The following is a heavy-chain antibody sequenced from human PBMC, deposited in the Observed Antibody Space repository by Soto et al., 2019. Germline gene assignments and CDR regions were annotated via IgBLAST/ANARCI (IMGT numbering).Heavy chain of an antibody. D-gene: IGHD2-15*01. J-gene: IGHJ4*02. Sequence: ASETLSLTCAVYGGSFSGYYWIWIRQPPGKGLEWIGEINHSGSTNYNPSLKSRVTISVDTSKNQFSLKLSSVTAADTAVYYCASGGADDPYCSGGSCYCYWGQGTLVPSPQ. CDR1: GGSFSGYY. CDR3: ASGGADDPYCSGGSCYCY. V-gene: IGHV4-34*01. CDR2: INHSGST.